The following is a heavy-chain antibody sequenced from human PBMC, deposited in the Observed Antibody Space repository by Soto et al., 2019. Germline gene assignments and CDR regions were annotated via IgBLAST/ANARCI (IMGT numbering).Heavy chain of an antibody. J-gene: IGHJ6*02. CDR1: GFTFGDYA. Sequence: EVQLVESGGGLVQPGRSLRLSCAASGFTFGDYAMHWVRQVPGRGLEWVSGISWNRATIEYADSVKGRFTISRDNSKNTLYLEMNSLRAEDTAVYYCANLWGDGYNLGQDYNGMDVWGQGTTVIVSS. V-gene: IGHV3-9*01. D-gene: IGHD5-12*01. CDR3: ANLWGDGYNLGQDYNGMDV. CDR2: ISWNRATI.